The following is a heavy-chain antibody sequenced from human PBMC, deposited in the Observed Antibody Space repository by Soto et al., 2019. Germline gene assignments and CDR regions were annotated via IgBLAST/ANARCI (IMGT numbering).Heavy chain of an antibody. D-gene: IGHD4-17*01. V-gene: IGHV3-23*01. CDR2: SSGSGDYT. CDR3: ANHGGFDI. J-gene: IGHJ3*02. CDR1: GFTFSTSG. Sequence: EVQLLESGGGLVQPGGSLRLSCAASGFTFSTSGMSWVRQAPGNGLEWVSSSSGSGDYTNYADSVKGRFTISRDNSKNTLYLQSNSLTAEDTAVYDCANHGGFDIWGQGTMVAVSS.